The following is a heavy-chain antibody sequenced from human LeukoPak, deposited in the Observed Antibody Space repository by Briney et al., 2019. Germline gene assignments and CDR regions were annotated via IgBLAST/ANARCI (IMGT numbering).Heavy chain of an antibody. V-gene: IGHV4-59*12. Sequence: SETLSLTCTVSGGSISSFYWSWIRQPPGKGLEWIGYIYYSGSTNYNPSLKSRVTMSVDTSKNQFSLKLSSVTAANTAVYYCARDKGYCSGGSCQRYYYDSSGYENWFDPWGQGTLVTVSS. CDR1: GGSISSFY. J-gene: IGHJ5*02. CDR3: ARDKGYCSGGSCQRYYYDSSGYENWFDP. D-gene: IGHD2-15*01. CDR2: IYYSGST.